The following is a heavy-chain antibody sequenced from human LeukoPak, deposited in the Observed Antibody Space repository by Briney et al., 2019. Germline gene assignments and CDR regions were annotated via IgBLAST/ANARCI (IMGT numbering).Heavy chain of an antibody. CDR1: GGSFSGYY. D-gene: IGHD3-10*01. CDR2: INHSGST. J-gene: IGHJ4*02. Sequence: SETLSLTCAVYGGSFSGYYWSWIRQPPGKGLEWIGEINHSGSTNYNPSLKSRVTISVDTSKNQFSLKLSSVTAADTAVYYCARRMRGSGSYYAFDYWGQGTLVTVSS. V-gene: IGHV4-34*01. CDR3: ARRMRGSGSYYAFDY.